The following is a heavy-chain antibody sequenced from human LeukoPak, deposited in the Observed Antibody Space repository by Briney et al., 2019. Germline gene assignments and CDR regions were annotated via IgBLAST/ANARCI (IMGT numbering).Heavy chain of an antibody. Sequence: SETLSLTCTVSGGSISSYYWSWIRQPAGKGLEWIGRIYTSGSTNYNPSLKSRVTMSVDTSKNQFSLKVNSVTAADTAVYYCVGESWDNYFDFWGQGTLVTVSS. CDR1: GGSISSYY. D-gene: IGHD6-13*01. CDR2: IYTSGST. J-gene: IGHJ4*02. CDR3: VGESWDNYFDF. V-gene: IGHV4-4*07.